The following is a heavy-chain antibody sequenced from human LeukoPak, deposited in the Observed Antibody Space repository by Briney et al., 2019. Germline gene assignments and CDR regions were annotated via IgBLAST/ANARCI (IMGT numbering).Heavy chain of an antibody. Sequence: SVKVSCKASGGTFSSNTISWVRQAPGPGPEWIGGIIPTSGTVNYAQKLQGRVTISADMSTGTAYMELSSLKSEDTAMYYCAGSYNRYYAQDYWGQGALVTVSS. D-gene: IGHD1-14*01. CDR3: AGSYNRYYAQDY. J-gene: IGHJ4*02. CDR1: GGTFSSNT. CDR2: IIPTSGTV. V-gene: IGHV1-69*06.